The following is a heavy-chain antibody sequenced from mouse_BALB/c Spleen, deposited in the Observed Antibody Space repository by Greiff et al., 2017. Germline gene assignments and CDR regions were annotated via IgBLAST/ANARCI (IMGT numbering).Heavy chain of an antibody. CDR1: GYTFTSYV. V-gene: IGHV1-14*01. D-gene: IGHD2-4*01. CDR3: ARSTVYYDYDAFAY. J-gene: IGHJ3*01. Sequence: VQLQQSGPELVKPGASVKMSCKASGYTFTSYVMHWVKQKPGQGLEWIGYINPYNDGTKYNEKFKGKATLTSDKSSSTAYMELSSLTSEDSAVYYCARSTVYYDYDAFAYWGQETLVTVSA. CDR2: INPYNDGT.